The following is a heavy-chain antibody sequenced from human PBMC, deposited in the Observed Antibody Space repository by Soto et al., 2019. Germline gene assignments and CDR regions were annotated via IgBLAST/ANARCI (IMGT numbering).Heavy chain of an antibody. CDR1: GYTFTNYA. J-gene: IGHJ3*02. CDR3: ARAGYCTSPSCSDAFDI. D-gene: IGHD2-2*01. V-gene: IGHV1-3*01. Sequence: QVQFVQSGAELKKPGASVKVSCKASGYTFTNYAMHWVRQAPGQRLEWMGWINAGNGNTKYSQKFQGRVTITRDTSARTAYLELTSLRSYDTAVYYCARAGYCTSPSCSDAFDIWGQGTLVTVSS. CDR2: INAGNGNT.